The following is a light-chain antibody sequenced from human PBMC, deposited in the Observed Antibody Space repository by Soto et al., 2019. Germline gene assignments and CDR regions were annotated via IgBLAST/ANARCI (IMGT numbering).Light chain of an antibody. CDR1: KLGDKY. J-gene: IGLJ2*01. V-gene: IGLV3-1*01. Sequence: SYELTQPPSVSVSPGQTASITCSGDKLGDKYACWYQQKPGQSPVLVIYQDSKRPSGIPERFAGSNSGNTATLTISGPQAMDEADYYCQAWDSSPGVFGGGTNLTVL. CDR3: QAWDSSPGV. CDR2: QDS.